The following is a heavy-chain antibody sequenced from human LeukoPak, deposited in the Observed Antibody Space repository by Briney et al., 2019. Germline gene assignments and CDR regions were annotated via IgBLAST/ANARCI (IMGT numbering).Heavy chain of an antibody. V-gene: IGHV3-30-3*01. D-gene: IGHD1-1*01. CDR3: ARGPAWNDVFYYYGMDV. CDR2: ISYDGSNK. Sequence: PGRSLRLYCAASGFTFSSYAMHWVRQAPGKGLEWVAVISYDGSNKYYADSVKGRFTISRDNSKNTLYLQMNSLRAEDTAVYYCARGPAWNDVFYYYGMDVWGQGTTVTVSS. CDR1: GFTFSSYA. J-gene: IGHJ6*02.